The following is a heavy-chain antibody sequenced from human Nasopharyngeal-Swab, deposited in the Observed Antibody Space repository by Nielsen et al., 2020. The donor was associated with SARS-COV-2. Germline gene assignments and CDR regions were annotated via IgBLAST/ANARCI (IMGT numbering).Heavy chain of an antibody. CDR3: AGVVVPSGSFDY. CDR2: IYYSGST. Sequence: ESLKISCTVSGGSILSYYWSWIRQPPGKGLEWIGYIYYSGSTNYNPSLKSRVTISVDTSKNQFSLKLSSVTAADTAVYYCAGVVVPSGSFDYWGQGTLVTVSS. CDR1: GGSILSYY. D-gene: IGHD2-21*01. V-gene: IGHV4-59*01. J-gene: IGHJ4*02.